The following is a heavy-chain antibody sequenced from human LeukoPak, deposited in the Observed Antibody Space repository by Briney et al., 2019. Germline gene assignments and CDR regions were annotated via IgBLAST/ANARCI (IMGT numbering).Heavy chain of an antibody. V-gene: IGHV4-4*07. Sequence: SETLSLTCTVSGGSISNYYWGWIRQPAGKGLEWIGRIYSSGNTNYNPSLKSRVTMSVDMSTNQFSLRLSSVTAADTAVYYCARDRGYQYDVYDYWGQGTLVTVSS. CDR3: ARDRGYQYDVYDY. J-gene: IGHJ4*02. CDR1: GGSISNYY. D-gene: IGHD3-22*01. CDR2: IYSSGNT.